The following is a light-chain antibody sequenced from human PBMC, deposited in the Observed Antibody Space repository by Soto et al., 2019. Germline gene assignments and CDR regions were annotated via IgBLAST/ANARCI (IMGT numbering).Light chain of an antibody. Sequence: QSVLTQPRSVSGSPGQSVTISCTGTSNGVGGYDYVSWYQHHPTKAPKLMIYDVSERPSGVPDRFSGFKSGNTASLTISGLQAEDEADYYCCSYAGTNSFVFGTGTKLTVL. V-gene: IGLV2-11*01. CDR2: DVS. J-gene: IGLJ1*01. CDR3: CSYAGTNSFV. CDR1: SNGVGGYDY.